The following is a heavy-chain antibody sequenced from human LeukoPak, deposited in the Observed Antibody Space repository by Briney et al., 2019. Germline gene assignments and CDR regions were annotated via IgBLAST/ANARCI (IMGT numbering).Heavy chain of an antibody. Sequence: PSETLSLTCAVSGGSISSSNWWSWVRQPPGKGLEWIGEIYHSGSTNYNPSLKSRVTISVDKSKNQFSLKLSSVTAADTAVYYCARAHSCGWYRFDSWGQGTLVTVSS. CDR2: IYHSGST. J-gene: IGHJ4*02. CDR3: ARAHSCGWYRFDS. CDR1: GGSISSSNW. V-gene: IGHV4-4*02. D-gene: IGHD6-19*01.